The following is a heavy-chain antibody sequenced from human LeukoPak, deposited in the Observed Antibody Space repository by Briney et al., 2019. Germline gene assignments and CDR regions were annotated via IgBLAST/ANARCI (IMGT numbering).Heavy chain of an antibody. D-gene: IGHD3-22*01. Sequence: GGSLRLSCAASGFTFSSYAMSWVRQAPGKGLEWVSAISGSGGSTYYADSVKGRFTISRDNSKNTLYLQMNSLRAEDTAVYYCAKSKNYYDSSGQGGGTYWGQGTLVTVSS. CDR2: ISGSGGST. CDR1: GFTFSSYA. V-gene: IGHV3-23*01. J-gene: IGHJ4*02. CDR3: AKSKNYYDSSGQGGGTY.